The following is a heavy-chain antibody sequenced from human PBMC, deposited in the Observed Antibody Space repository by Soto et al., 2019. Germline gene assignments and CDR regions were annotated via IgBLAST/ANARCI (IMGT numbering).Heavy chain of an antibody. Sequence: QVQLVQSGAEVKKPGSSVKVSCKASGGTFSSYAISWVRQAPGQGLGWMGGIIPIFGTANYAQKFQGRVTITADESNSTAYMELSSLRSEDSAVYYCTRDLGQQLVLGLFDPWCHGTLVTVSS. D-gene: IGHD6-13*01. J-gene: IGHJ5*02. CDR3: TRDLGQQLVLGLFDP. CDR2: IIPIFGTA. V-gene: IGHV1-69*01. CDR1: GGTFSSYA.